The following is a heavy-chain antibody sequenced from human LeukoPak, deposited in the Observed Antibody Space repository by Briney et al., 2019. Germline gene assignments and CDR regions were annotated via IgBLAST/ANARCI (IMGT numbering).Heavy chain of an antibody. J-gene: IGHJ5*02. CDR1: GGSISSSSYY. V-gene: IGHV4-39*07. CDR3: ARAVLWYYYDSSGYVNWFDP. CDR2: INHSGST. D-gene: IGHD3-22*01. Sequence: SETLSLTCTVSGGSISSSSYYWGWIRQPPGKGLEWIGEINHSGSTNYNPSLKSRVTISVDTSKNQFSLKLSSVTAADTAVYYCARAVLWYYYDSSGYVNWFDPWGQGTLVTVSS.